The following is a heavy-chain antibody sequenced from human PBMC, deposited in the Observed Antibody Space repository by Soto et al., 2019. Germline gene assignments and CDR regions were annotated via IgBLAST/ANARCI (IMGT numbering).Heavy chain of an antibody. D-gene: IGHD3-16*01. CDR2: ISWNSDSI. Sequence: EVQLVESGGGLVQPGGSLRLSCAASGFTFSSYWMHWVRQAPGKGLVWVSGISWNSDSIDYAGSVKGRFIISRDNAKNSLYLQMNSLRAEDTALYYCAKDKGKSYGYFAMDVWGQGTTVTVSS. CDR1: GFTFSSYW. V-gene: IGHV3-74*01. CDR3: AKDKGKSYGYFAMDV. J-gene: IGHJ6*02.